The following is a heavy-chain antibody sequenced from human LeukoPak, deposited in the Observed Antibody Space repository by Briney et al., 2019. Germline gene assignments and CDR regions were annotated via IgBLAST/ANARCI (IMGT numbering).Heavy chain of an antibody. CDR2: INPKSGRT. D-gene: IGHD3-3*01. CDR3: ARADFVDAGPYLIGP. J-gene: IGHJ5*02. CDR1: GYSLTDYY. Sequence: AASVRVSCKTSGYSLTDYYIHWVRQAPGQGLEWMGWINPKSGRTSSARKFQDRVTMTRDPSISTVYMDMAWLTSDDMAIYFCARADFVDAGPYLIGPWGQGTLVTVSS. V-gene: IGHV1-2*02.